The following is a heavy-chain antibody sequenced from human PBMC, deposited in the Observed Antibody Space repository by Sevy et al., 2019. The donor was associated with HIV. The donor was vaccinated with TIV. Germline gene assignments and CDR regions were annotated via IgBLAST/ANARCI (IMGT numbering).Heavy chain of an antibody. CDR2: IKSKIDGGTT. Sequence: GGSLRLSCAASGFTFTNAWMSWVRQTPGKGLEWIGRIKSKIDGGTTDYAAPVKGRFAVSRDDSHNTLYLQMNSLKTEDTGVYFCTTERSGEDFLSGYPFNWFDPWGQGTLVTVSS. V-gene: IGHV3-15*01. J-gene: IGHJ5*02. D-gene: IGHD3-3*01. CDR3: TTERSGEDFLSGYPFNWFDP. CDR1: GFTFTNAW.